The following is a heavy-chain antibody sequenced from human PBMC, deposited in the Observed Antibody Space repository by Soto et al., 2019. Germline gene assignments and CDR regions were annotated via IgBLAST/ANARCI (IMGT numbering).Heavy chain of an antibody. Sequence: ASVKVSCTASGYTFTSYYMNWVRQAPGQGLEWLGIINPSGGYTTYAQRFLGRVTMTSDTSTSTVHMELGSLTSEDTAMYYCARRITGTPPADGGSWGQGTLVTVSS. J-gene: IGHJ5*02. CDR3: ARRITGTPPADGGS. V-gene: IGHV1-46*03. CDR2: INPSGGYT. D-gene: IGHD1-7*01. CDR1: GYTFTSYY.